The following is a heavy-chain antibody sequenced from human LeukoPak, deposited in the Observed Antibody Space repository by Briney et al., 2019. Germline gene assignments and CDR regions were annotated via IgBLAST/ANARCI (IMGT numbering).Heavy chain of an antibody. J-gene: IGHJ3*02. Sequence: SVKVSCKASGGTFSSYAISWVRQAPGQGLEWMGGIIPIFGTANYAQKFQGRVTITADESTSTAYMELGSLRSEDTAVYYCAREDKLLHDAFDIWGQGTMVTVSS. D-gene: IGHD2-15*01. CDR2: IIPIFGTA. CDR1: GGTFSSYA. CDR3: AREDKLLHDAFDI. V-gene: IGHV1-69*13.